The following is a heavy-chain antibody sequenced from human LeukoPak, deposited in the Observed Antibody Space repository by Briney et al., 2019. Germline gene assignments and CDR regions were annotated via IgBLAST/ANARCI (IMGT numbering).Heavy chain of an antibody. CDR2: LYSAGNT. J-gene: IGHJ4*02. Sequence: GGSLRLSCAASGFSVSSNYMNWVRQAPGRGLEWVSILYSAGNTYYPDSVKGRFTISRDNSKNTLFLQMDGLRGEDTAVYYCARAREYTVIDFWGQGTLVTVSS. D-gene: IGHD2/OR15-2a*01. CDR3: ARAREYTVIDF. CDR1: GFSVSSNY. V-gene: IGHV3-66*02.